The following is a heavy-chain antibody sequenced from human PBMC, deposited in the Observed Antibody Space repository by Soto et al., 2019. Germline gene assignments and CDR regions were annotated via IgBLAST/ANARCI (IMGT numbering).Heavy chain of an antibody. CDR1: GFTFDDYA. Sequence: GGSLRLSCAASGFTFDDYAMHWVRQAPGKGLEWVSGISWNSGNIDYADSVKGRFTISRDNAKNSLYLQMNSLRAEDTALYYCTIDIFHINRNSGSFDYGGQGTL. D-gene: IGHD2-21*01. J-gene: IGHJ4*02. V-gene: IGHV3-9*01. CDR2: ISWNSGNI. CDR3: TIDIFHINRNSGSFDY.